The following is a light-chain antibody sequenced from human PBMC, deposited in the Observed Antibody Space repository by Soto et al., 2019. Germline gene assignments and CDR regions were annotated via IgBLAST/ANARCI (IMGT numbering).Light chain of an antibody. Sequence: DIVMTQSPDSLAVSLGERATINCKSSQSLLYSSNNKNYLAWYQQKPGQPRKVLIYWASTRESGVPDRFSGSGSGTDFTLTISSLQAEDVAVYYCQQYYSTPYTFGQGTKLEIK. J-gene: IGKJ2*01. CDR1: QSLLYSSNNKNY. CDR3: QQYYSTPYT. CDR2: WAS. V-gene: IGKV4-1*01.